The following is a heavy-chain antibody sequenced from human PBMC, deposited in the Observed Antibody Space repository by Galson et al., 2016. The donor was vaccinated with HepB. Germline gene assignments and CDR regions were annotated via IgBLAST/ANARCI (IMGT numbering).Heavy chain of an antibody. J-gene: IGHJ6*02. CDR1: GFTFSKYA. D-gene: IGHD1-1*01. CDR2: IFSDGGSK. Sequence: SLRLSCAASGFTFSKYAMHWVRQAPGKGLEWVGLIFSDGGSKLYADSVKGRFTISRDNVKNSLFLQMNSLRVEDTAVYYCARDPTLSPHRYYYYYGMDVWGQGTTVTVSS. CDR3: ARDPTLSPHRYYYYYGMDV. V-gene: IGHV3-30-3*01.